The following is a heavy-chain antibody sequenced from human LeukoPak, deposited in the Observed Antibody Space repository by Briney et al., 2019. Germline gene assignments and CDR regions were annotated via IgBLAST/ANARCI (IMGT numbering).Heavy chain of an antibody. CDR3: ATETNGRHYDY. Sequence: GGSLRLSRTASGLTFFTSGFNWVRQAPGKGLEWVASIGPTGSDRYHADSIKGRFTISRDNANNFLYLQMNSLRAEDTAVYYCATETNGRHYDYWGQGTLLTVSS. CDR1: GLTFFTSG. J-gene: IGHJ4*02. D-gene: IGHD1-14*01. CDR2: IGPTGSDR. V-gene: IGHV3-21*06.